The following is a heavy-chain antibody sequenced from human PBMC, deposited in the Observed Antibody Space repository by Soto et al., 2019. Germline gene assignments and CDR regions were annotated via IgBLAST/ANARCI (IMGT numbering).Heavy chain of an antibody. V-gene: IGHV3-23*01. CDR2: ISGSGSGN. CDR3: AQGPSGGKGFYFEY. D-gene: IGHD2-15*01. CDR1: GFTFSSYA. J-gene: IGHJ4*02. Sequence: EVQLLESGGGLVQPGGSLRLSCAASGFTFSSYAMNWVRLAPGKGLEWVSSISGSGSGNYYEDSVKGRFTISRDNSKKALYLQVNGLTAADTQLFYCAQGPSGGKGFYFEYWGQGALVTVSS.